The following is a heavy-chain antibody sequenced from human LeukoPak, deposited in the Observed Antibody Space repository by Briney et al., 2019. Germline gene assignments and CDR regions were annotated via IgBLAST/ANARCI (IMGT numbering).Heavy chain of an antibody. V-gene: IGHV3-53*01. D-gene: IGHD4-17*01. CDR2: IYSGGST. Sequence: QTGGSLRLSCAASGFTVNSNYMSWVRQAPGKGLEWVSVIYSGGSTYYADSVKGRFTISRDNSKNTLYLQMNSLRAEDTAVYYCARAKDYGDPVDYWGQGTLVTVSS. J-gene: IGHJ4*02. CDR3: ARAKDYGDPVDY. CDR1: GFTVNSNY.